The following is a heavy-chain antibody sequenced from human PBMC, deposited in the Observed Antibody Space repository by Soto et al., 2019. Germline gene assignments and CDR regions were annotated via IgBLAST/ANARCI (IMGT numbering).Heavy chain of an antibody. CDR1: GFTFSSYG. CDR3: ATSGGPFYFDY. CDR2: IWYDGSNK. Sequence: QVQLVESGGGVVQPGRSLRLSCAASGFTFSSYGMHWVRQAPGKGLEWVAVIWYDGSNKYYADSVKGRFTISRDNSKNTLYLQINSLRAEDTAVYYCATSGGPFYFDYWGQGTLFTVSS. V-gene: IGHV3-33*01. J-gene: IGHJ4*02. D-gene: IGHD3-10*01.